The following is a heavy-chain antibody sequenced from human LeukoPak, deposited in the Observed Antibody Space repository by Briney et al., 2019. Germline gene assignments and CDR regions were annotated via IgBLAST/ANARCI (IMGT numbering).Heavy chain of an antibody. V-gene: IGHV3-49*04. Sequence: PGGALRLSCTVPGFTLGDSPVGSVREALAKGLEWVEFIRRKSYGGTTEVAASVKGRFTISRDDSKSIAYLQMNSMKTEDTAVYYCTRARFYDNYYYYGMDVWGQGTTVTVSS. J-gene: IGHJ6*02. CDR3: TRARFYDNYYYYGMDV. CDR2: IRRKSYGGTT. D-gene: IGHD5/OR15-5a*01. CDR1: GFTLGDSP.